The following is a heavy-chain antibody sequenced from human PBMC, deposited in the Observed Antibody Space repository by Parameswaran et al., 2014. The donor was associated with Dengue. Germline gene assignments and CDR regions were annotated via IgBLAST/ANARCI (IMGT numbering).Heavy chain of an antibody. Sequence: WIRQPPGKGLEWIGEINHSGSTNYNPSLKSRVTISVDTSKNQFSLKLSSVTAADTAVYYCARGQPRFELDYYYMDVWGKGTTVTVSS. CDR2: INHSGST. J-gene: IGHJ6*03. V-gene: IGHV4-34*01. CDR3: ARGQPRFELDYYYMDV. D-gene: IGHD3/OR15-3a*01.